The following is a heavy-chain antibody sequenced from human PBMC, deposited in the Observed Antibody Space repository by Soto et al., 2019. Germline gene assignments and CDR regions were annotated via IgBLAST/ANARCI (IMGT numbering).Heavy chain of an antibody. CDR3: ARQSTHDGLRYFDWLARDYYYYMDV. CDR2: IYYSGST. Sequence: SETLSLTCTVSGGSISSYYWSWIRQPPGKGLEWIGYIYYSGSTNYNPSLKSRVTISVDTSKNQFSLKLSSVTAADTAVYYRARQSTHDGLRYFDWLARDYYYYMDVWGKGTTVTVSS. J-gene: IGHJ6*03. CDR1: GGSISSYY. D-gene: IGHD3-9*01. V-gene: IGHV4-59*08.